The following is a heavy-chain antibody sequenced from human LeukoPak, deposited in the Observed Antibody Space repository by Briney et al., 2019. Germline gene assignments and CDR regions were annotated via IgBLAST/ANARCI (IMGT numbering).Heavy chain of an antibody. J-gene: IGHJ4*02. CDR3: ARDSGGSGSYLSDY. Sequence: PGGSLRLSCAASGFTFSSYAMSWVRQAPGKGLEWVAVISYDGSNKYYADSVKGRYTISRDNSKNTLYLQMNSLRAEDTAVYYCARDSGGSGSYLSDYWGQGTLVTVSS. V-gene: IGHV3-30-3*01. CDR2: ISYDGSNK. CDR1: GFTFSSYA. D-gene: IGHD1-26*01.